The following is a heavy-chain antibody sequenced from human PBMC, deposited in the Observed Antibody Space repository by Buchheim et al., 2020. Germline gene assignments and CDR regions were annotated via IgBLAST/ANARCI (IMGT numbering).Heavy chain of an antibody. CDR1: GGSFSGYY. Sequence: QVQLQQWGAGLLKPSETLSLTCAVYGGSFSGYYWSWIRQPPGKGLEWIGEINHSGSTNYNPSLKSRVTISVDTYKNQFSLKLSSVTAADTAVYYCAREINYDILTGDAFDIWGQGT. D-gene: IGHD3-9*01. V-gene: IGHV4-34*01. CDR3: AREINYDILTGDAFDI. J-gene: IGHJ3*02. CDR2: INHSGST.